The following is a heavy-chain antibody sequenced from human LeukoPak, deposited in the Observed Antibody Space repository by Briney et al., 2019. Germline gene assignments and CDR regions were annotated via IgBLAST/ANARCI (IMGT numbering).Heavy chain of an antibody. J-gene: IGHJ4*02. CDR3: ARGHRDGYNS. Sequence: SETLSLTCSVSGGSISSSYWSWIRQPPGKGLDWIGEINHSGSTNYNPSLKSRVTISVDTSKNQFSLKLSSVTAADTAVYYCARGHRDGYNSWGQGTLVTVSS. CDR1: GGSISSSY. D-gene: IGHD5-12*01. V-gene: IGHV4-34*01. CDR2: INHSGST.